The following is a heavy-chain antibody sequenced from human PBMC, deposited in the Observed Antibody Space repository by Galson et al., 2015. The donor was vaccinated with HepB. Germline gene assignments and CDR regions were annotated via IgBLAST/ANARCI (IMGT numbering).Heavy chain of an antibody. CDR1: GGTFSSYT. CDR3: AIIHGDIVVVVAATGGAFDI. D-gene: IGHD2-15*01. J-gene: IGHJ3*02. V-gene: IGHV1-69*02. CDR2: IIPILGIA. Sequence: SVKVSCKASGGTFSSYTISWVRQAPGQGLEWMGRIIPILGIANYAQKFQGRVTITADKSTSKAYMELSSLRSEDTAVYYCAIIHGDIVVVVAATGGAFDIWGQGTMVTVSS.